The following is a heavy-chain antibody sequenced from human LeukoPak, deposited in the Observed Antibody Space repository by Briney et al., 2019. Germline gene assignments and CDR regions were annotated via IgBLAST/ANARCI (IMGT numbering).Heavy chain of an antibody. CDR3: AKSMATRPYNWFDP. V-gene: IGHV4-38-2*02. CDR2: IYHSGST. Sequence: SETLSLTCTVSGYSISSGYYWGWIRQPPGKGLEWIGSIYHSGSTYYNPSLKSRVTISVDTSKNQFSLKLSSVTAADTAVYYCAKSMATRPYNWFDPWGQGTLVTVSS. J-gene: IGHJ5*02. CDR1: GYSISSGYY. D-gene: IGHD2/OR15-2a*01.